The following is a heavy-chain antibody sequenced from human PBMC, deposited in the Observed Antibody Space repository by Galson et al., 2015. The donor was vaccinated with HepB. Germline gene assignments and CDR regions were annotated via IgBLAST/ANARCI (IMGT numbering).Heavy chain of an antibody. CDR3: AREGDPHIYWSALDF. D-gene: IGHD3-3*01. CDR2: IWLDGTNK. V-gene: IGHV3-33*01. J-gene: IGHJ4*02. CDR1: GFTFSSHG. Sequence: SLRLSCAASGFTFSSHGMNWVRQAPGKGLEWVATIWLDGTNKFYADSVKGRFTITRDNSKNTLSLQMTSLRADDTAVYYCAREGDPHIYWSALDFWGQGILVTVSS.